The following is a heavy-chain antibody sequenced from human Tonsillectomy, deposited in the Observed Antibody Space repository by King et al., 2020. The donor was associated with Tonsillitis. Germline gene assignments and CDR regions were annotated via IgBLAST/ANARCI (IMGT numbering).Heavy chain of an antibody. J-gene: IGHJ5*02. CDR1: AGSFSGYY. V-gene: IGHV4-34*01. CDR3: ARGRYRTIFGQTSETSWFDP. D-gene: IGHD3-3*01. CDR2: INHSAST. Sequence: VQLPQWGAGLLKPSETLSLTCAVYAGSFSGYYWSWIRQSPGKGLEWIGEINHSASTNYNPSLKSRIIISVDTSKNQFSLNVSSVTAADTAVYYCARGRYRTIFGQTSETSWFDPWGQGILVTVSS.